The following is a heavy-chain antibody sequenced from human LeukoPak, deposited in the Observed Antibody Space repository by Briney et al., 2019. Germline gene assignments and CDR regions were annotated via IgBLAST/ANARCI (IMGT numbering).Heavy chain of an antibody. V-gene: IGHV3-21*01. J-gene: IGHJ4*02. CDR3: AQNFYDSSGLYFDY. Sequence: GGSLRLSCVASGFTFSTYSMNWVRQAPGKGLEWVSSISSSSNYIYYADSVKGRFTISRDNAKNSLYLQMNSLRAADTAVYYCAQNFYDSSGLYFDYWGQGTLVIVS. D-gene: IGHD3-22*01. CDR2: ISSSSNYI. CDR1: GFTFSTYS.